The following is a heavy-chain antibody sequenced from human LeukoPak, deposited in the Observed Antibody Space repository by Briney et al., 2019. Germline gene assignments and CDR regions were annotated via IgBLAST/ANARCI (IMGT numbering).Heavy chain of an antibody. D-gene: IGHD1-26*01. V-gene: IGHV3-30*02. CDR1: GFTFSSYG. J-gene: IGHJ4*02. Sequence: VGALRLSCAASGFTFSSYGMHWVRQAPGKGLEWVAVIRYDGSNKYYAESVKFRFTISRDNSKNTLFLQLNSLRAEDTAVYYCARDLSVGSKPDLGFDYWGQGTLVTVSS. CDR3: ARDLSVGSKPDLGFDY. CDR2: IRYDGSNK.